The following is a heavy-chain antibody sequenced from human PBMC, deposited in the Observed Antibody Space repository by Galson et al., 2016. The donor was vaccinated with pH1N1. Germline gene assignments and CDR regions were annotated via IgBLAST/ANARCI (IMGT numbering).Heavy chain of an antibody. D-gene: IGHD6-19*01. J-gene: IGHJ4*02. Sequence: SLRLSCAASGFTFDDYAMHWVRQVPGKGLEWVSGISWNSGSIGYADSVKGRFTISRDNAKSSLYLQMNSLRAEDTALYYCARAHGYSSGWYDYWGQGTLVTVSS. CDR2: ISWNSGSI. CDR1: GFTFDDYA. CDR3: ARAHGYSSGWYDY. V-gene: IGHV3-9*01.